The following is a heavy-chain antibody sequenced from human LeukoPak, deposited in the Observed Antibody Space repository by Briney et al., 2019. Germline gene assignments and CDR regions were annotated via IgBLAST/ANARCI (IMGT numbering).Heavy chain of an antibody. D-gene: IGHD6-19*01. CDR3: ASGYSSGWTLDY. V-gene: IGHV3-11*01. Sequence: GGSLRLSCAASGFTFSDYYMSWIRQSPGKGLEWLSYIGRRGGDEHYADSVKGRFTISRDNAKNSLYLQMNSLRAEDTAVYYCASGYSSGWTLDYWGQGTLVTVSS. CDR2: IGRRGGDE. CDR1: GFTFSDYY. J-gene: IGHJ4*02.